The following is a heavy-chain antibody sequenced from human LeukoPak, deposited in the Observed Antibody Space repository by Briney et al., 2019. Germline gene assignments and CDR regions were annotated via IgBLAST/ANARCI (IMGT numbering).Heavy chain of an antibody. CDR2: IIPIFDIV. J-gene: IGHJ4*02. CDR1: GGTFSSYA. V-gene: IGHV1-69*04. Sequence: SVKVSCKASGGTFSSYAISWVRQAPGQGLEWMGRIIPIFDIVKYAQKFQGRVTITADKSTSTAYVELSSLRSEDTAVYFCARAAYYYDTSGYYVGGDFDSWGQGTLVTVSS. D-gene: IGHD3-22*01. CDR3: ARAAYYYDTSGYYVGGDFDS.